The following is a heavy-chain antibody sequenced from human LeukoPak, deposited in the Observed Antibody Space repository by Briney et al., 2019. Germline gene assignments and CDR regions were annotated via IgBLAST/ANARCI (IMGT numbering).Heavy chain of an antibody. Sequence: ASVKVSCKASGYTFTSYGISWVRQAPGQGLEWMGWISAYNGNTNYAQKLQGRVTITTDTSTSTAYMELRSLRSDDTAVYYCARVGGVRGVIIGPNYYGMDVWGKGTTVTVSS. D-gene: IGHD3-10*01. CDR1: GYTFTSYG. CDR3: ARVGGVRGVIIGPNYYGMDV. J-gene: IGHJ6*04. CDR2: ISAYNGNT. V-gene: IGHV1-18*04.